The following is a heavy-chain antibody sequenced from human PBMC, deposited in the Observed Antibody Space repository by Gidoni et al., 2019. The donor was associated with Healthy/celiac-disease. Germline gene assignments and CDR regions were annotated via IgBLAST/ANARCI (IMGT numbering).Heavy chain of an antibody. J-gene: IGHJ5*02. CDR2: ISGSGGST. CDR1: GFTFSSYA. CDR3: AKVPLGPSNYYGSGSPPPAPNWFDP. Sequence: EVQLLESGGGLVQPGGSLRLSCAASGFTFSSYAMSWVRQAPGKGLEWVSAISGSGGSTYYADSVKGRFTISRDNSKNTLYLQMNSLRAEDTAVYYCAKVPLGPSNYYGSGSPPPAPNWFDPWGQGTLVTVSS. D-gene: IGHD3-10*01. V-gene: IGHV3-23*01.